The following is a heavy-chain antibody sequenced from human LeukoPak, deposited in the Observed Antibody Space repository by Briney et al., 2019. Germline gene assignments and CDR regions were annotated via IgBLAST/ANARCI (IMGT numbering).Heavy chain of an antibody. V-gene: IGHV3-7*01. CDR1: GFTFSSYW. J-gene: IGHJ4*02. D-gene: IGHD6-19*01. Sequence: GGSLRLSCAASGFTFSSYWMSWVRQAPGKGLEWVANIKEDGSEKNYMDSVKGRFTISRDNAKNSLYLQMNSLRAEDTAVYYCATIEAVRFHYWVQGTLVTVSS. CDR2: IKEDGSEK. CDR3: ATIEAVRFHY.